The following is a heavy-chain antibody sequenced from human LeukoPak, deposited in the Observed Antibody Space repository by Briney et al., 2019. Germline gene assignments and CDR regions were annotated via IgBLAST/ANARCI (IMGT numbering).Heavy chain of an antibody. CDR1: GFTFDDYA. CDR3: AKASTRSFTSGYYGDAFDI. J-gene: IGHJ3*02. CDR2: ISWNSGTI. Sequence: GGSLRLSCAASGFTFDDYAMHWVRQAPGKGLEWVSGISWNSGTIAYADSVKGRFTISRGNAKNSLYLQMNSLRAEDMALYYCAKASTRSFTSGYYGDAFDIWGQGTMVSVSS. V-gene: IGHV3-9*03. D-gene: IGHD3-22*01.